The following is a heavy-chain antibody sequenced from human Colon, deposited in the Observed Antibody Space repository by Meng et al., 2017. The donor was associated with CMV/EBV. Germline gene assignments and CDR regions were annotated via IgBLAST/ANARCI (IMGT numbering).Heavy chain of an antibody. CDR2: INPYNGDT. J-gene: IGHJ5*02. D-gene: IGHD5-18*01. Sequence: ASEKVSCKAYAYSFIDYYIDWVRQAPGQGLEGMAAINPYNGDTYYLQNFQGRVTLTRDMSIATVYLELTSLTFDDTAIYYCVRGYTVAGGPTPFDPWGQGTLVTVSS. CDR1: AYSFIDYY. V-gene: IGHV1-2*02. CDR3: VRGYTVAGGPTPFDP.